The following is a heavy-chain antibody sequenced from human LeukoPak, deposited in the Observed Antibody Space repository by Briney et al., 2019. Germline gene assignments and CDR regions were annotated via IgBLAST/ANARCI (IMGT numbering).Heavy chain of an antibody. CDR3: ARQSSGYYSEPDY. D-gene: IGHD3-22*01. J-gene: IGHJ4*02. CDR1: GFTFSSYW. Sequence: PSGGSLRLSCAASGFTFSSYWMHWVRQAPGKGLVWVSRINSDGGSTSYADSVKGRFTISRDNAKNTLYLQMNSLRAEDTAVYYCARQSSGYYSEPDYWGQGTLVTVSS. V-gene: IGHV3-74*01. CDR2: INSDGGST.